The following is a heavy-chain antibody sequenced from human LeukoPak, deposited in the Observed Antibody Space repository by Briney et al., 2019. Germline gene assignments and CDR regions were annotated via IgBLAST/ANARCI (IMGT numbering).Heavy chain of an antibody. CDR3: AKDQTWVIWSSGYDAKLTGLPDY. CDR1: EFTFSSYA. CDR2: ISGSGSST. Sequence: GGSLRLSCAASEFTFSSYAMSWVRQAPGKGLEWVSGISGSGSSTYYADSVKGRFTISRDNSKNTLYLQMNSLRAEDTAVYYCAKDQTWVIWSSGYDAKLTGLPDYWGQGTLVTVSS. D-gene: IGHD5-12*01. V-gene: IGHV3-23*01. J-gene: IGHJ4*02.